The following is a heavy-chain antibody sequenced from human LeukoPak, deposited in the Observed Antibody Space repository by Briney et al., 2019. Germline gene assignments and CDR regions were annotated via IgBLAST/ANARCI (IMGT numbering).Heavy chain of an antibody. CDR2: INSDGSAT. J-gene: IGHJ4*02. V-gene: IGHV3-74*01. CDR3: ARGTAGYHSSYFDY. D-gene: IGHD3-16*02. CDR1: GFTFGSPW. Sequence: GGSLRLSCAASGFTFGSPWMHWVRQAPGKGLVWVSRINSDGSATAYADSVKGRFTISRDNAENTLYLQMNSLIAEDTAVYYCARGTAGYHSSYFDYWGQGTLVTVSS.